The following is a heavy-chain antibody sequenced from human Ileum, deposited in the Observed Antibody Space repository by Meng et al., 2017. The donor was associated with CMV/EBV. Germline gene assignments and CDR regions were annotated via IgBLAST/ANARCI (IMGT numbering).Heavy chain of an antibody. V-gene: IGHV3-30*02. CDR2: IRYDGHNA. Sequence: GESLKISCEASGFTFGSYDMHWVRQAPGKGLEWVGLIRYDGHNANNADSVKGRFTISRDNSKNTLFVQMNSLRAEDTAVYYCATTSGSSYWGQGALVTVSS. D-gene: IGHD6-6*01. CDR3: ATTSGSSY. CDR1: GFTFGSYD. J-gene: IGHJ4*02.